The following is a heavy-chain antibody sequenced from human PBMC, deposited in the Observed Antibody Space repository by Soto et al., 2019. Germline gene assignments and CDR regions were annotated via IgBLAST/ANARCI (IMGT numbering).Heavy chain of an antibody. J-gene: IGHJ4*02. D-gene: IGHD2-21*02. CDR2: ISYDGSNK. CDR1: GFTFSSYG. CDR3: AKTQEAYCGGDCYSLGVDY. Sequence: QVPLVESGGGVVQPGRSLRLSCAASGFTFSSYGMHWVRQAPGKGLEWVAVISYDGSNKYYADSVKGRFTISRDNSKNTLYLQMNSLRAEDTAVYYCAKTQEAYCGGDCYSLGVDYWGQGTLVTVSS. V-gene: IGHV3-30*18.